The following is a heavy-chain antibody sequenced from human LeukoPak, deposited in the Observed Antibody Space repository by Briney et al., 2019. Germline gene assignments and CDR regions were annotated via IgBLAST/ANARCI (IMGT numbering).Heavy chain of an antibody. CDR1: GFTFSSYW. CDR2: INSDGSST. V-gene: IGHV3-74*01. CDR3: ARGLSGYASSLGY. J-gene: IGHJ4*02. D-gene: IGHD6-6*01. Sequence: PGGSLRLSCAASGFTFSSYWMHWVRHAPGKGLVWVSRINSDGSSTSYADSVRGRFSISRDNAKNTLYLQKNSLRAEDTAVYYCARGLSGYASSLGYWGQGTLVTVSA.